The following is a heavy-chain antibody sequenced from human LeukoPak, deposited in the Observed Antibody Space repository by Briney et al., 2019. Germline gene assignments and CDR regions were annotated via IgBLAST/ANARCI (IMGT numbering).Heavy chain of an antibody. CDR3: ARGGYSYDSSGYDGY. V-gene: IGHV1-2*06. J-gene: IGHJ4*02. CDR1: GYTFTGYY. D-gene: IGHD3-22*01. Sequence: ASVKVSCKASGYTFTGYYMHWVRQAPGQGLEWMGRINPNSGGTNYAQKFQGRVTMTRDTSISTAYMELSRLRSDDTAVYYCARGGYSYDSSGYDGYWGQGTLVTVSS. CDR2: INPNSGGT.